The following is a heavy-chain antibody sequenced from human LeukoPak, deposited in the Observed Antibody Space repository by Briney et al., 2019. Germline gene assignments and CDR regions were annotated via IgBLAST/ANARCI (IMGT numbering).Heavy chain of an antibody. CDR1: GFTFSSYT. CDR2: ISWDGGST. CDR3: AKSKTAVTTGYLDY. V-gene: IGHV3-43*01. Sequence: GGSLRLSCVVSGFTFSSYTMHWVRQAPGKGLEWVSLISWDGGSTYYADSVKGRFTISRDNSKNSLYLQMNSLRTEDTALYYCAKSKTAVTTGYLDYWGQGTLVTVSS. D-gene: IGHD4-17*01. J-gene: IGHJ4*02.